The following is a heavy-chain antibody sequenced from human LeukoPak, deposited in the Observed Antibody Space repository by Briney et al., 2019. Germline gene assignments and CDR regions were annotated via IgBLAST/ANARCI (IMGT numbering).Heavy chain of an antibody. CDR3: AKGGDTAIS. V-gene: IGHV3-30*04. J-gene: IGHJ5*02. D-gene: IGHD5-18*01. Sequence: GGSLRLSCTASGFIFSNYAMHWVRQAPGKGLEWVAVIFYDGSNKYYADSVKGRFTISRDNSKNTLYLQMNSLRAEDTAVYYCAKGGDTAISWGQGTLVTVSS. CDR1: GFIFSNYA. CDR2: IFYDGSNK.